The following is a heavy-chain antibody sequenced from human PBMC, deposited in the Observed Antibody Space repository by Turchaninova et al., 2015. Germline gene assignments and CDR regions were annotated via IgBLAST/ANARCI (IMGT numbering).Heavy chain of an antibody. J-gene: IGHJ3*02. CDR2: IFLSGDT. Sequence: GGSISSGGYYWTWIRQCPGKGLEWLVYIFLSGDTRYNPSLRNLVVISLDTSKNQFSLKLSSVTAADTATYYCARCGPWINSGSHALDIWGRGTVVTVSS. CDR1: GGSISSGGYY. CDR3: ARCGPWINSGSHALDI. V-gene: IGHV4-31*01. D-gene: IGHD6-19*01.